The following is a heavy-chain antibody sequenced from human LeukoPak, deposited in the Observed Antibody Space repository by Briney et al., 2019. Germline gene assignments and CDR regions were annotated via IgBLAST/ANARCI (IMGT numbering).Heavy chain of an antibody. D-gene: IGHD6-13*01. V-gene: IGHV4-30-2*01. CDR3: ARDQVAAAGIGGSLMD. J-gene: IGHJ4*02. Sequence: SETLSLTCAVSGASVSSGGYSWSWIRQPPGKGLEWIGYIYQSGSTYYNPSLESRITISVDKFKNQFSLKLTSVTAADAAIYYCARDQVAAAGIGGSLMDWGQGTLVTVSS. CDR1: GASVSSGGYS. CDR2: IYQSGST.